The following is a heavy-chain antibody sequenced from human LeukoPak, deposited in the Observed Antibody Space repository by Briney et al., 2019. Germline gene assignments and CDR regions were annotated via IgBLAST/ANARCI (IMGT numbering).Heavy chain of an antibody. CDR2: VHYTGST. V-gene: IGHV4-39*01. CDR3: ARTSHSGYMVRGVLYYGMDV. D-gene: IGHD3-10*01. J-gene: IGHJ6*02. CDR1: GGSISGDGYH. Sequence: SETLSLTCSVSGGSISGDGYHWGWIRRPPXKGLEWLGSVHYTGSTCYKTSLKSRLTVDMDTPRNQFSLRLSSVTAADTAVYYCARTSHSGYMVRGVLYYGMDVWGQGTTVTVSS.